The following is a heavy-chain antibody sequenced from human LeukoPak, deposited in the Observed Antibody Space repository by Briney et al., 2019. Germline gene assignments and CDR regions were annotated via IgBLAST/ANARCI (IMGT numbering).Heavy chain of an antibody. CDR2: ISGSGGST. V-gene: IGHV3-23*01. J-gene: IGHJ4*02. Sequence: GGSLRLSCAASGFTFSSYAMSWVRQAPGKGLEWVSAISGSGGSTYYADSVKGRFTISRDDSKNTLYLQMNSLRAEDTAVYYRAKGNRVPYCSSTSCPVFDYWGQGTLVTVSS. D-gene: IGHD2-2*01. CDR1: GFTFSSYA. CDR3: AKGNRVPYCSSTSCPVFDY.